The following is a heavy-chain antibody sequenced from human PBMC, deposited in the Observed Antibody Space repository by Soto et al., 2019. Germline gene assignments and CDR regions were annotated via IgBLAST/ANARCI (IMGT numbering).Heavy chain of an antibody. CDR1: GFTFSRYW. Sequence: EVRLVESGGDLVQPGGFLRLSCATSGFTFSRYWMHWVRQVPGKGLVWVSRINSDGSSISYSDSVKGRFTISRDNAKNTLYLQMYSLRVEDTAVYYCARLPVDTITSLDYWGQGTLVTVSS. CDR3: ARLPVDTITSLDY. J-gene: IGHJ4*02. CDR2: INSDGSSI. V-gene: IGHV3-74*01. D-gene: IGHD3-3*01.